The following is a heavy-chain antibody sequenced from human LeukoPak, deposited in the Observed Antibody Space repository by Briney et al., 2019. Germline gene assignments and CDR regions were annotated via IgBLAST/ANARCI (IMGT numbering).Heavy chain of an antibody. V-gene: IGHV3-74*03. J-gene: IGHJ4*02. D-gene: IGHD3-9*01. CDR2: VSPEGSRT. Sequence: GGCLRLSCAASGFTFSTYCMHWVRQAPGKGLVWVARVSPEGSRTTYADSVKGRFTISRDNDRNTLYLQMNSLRVEDTAVYYCARDLDWLLFDYWGQGTLATVSS. CDR3: ARDLDWLLFDY. CDR1: GFTFSTYC.